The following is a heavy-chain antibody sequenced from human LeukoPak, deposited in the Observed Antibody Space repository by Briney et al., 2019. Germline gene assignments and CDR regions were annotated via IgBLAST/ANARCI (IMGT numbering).Heavy chain of an antibody. D-gene: IGHD6-13*01. CDR1: GASISTYY. CDR3: ARGTTSAAAVPDY. J-gene: IGHJ4*02. Sequence: SETLSLTCTVSGASISTYYWSWIRQPPGKGPEWIGFISHRGNTNYNPSLKSRITISADTSKNQLSLKLSSVTAADTAIYYCARGTTSAAAVPDYWGQGTLVTVSS. CDR2: ISHRGNT. V-gene: IGHV4-59*01.